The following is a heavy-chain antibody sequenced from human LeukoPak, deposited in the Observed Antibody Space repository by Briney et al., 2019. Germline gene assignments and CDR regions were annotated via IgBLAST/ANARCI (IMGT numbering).Heavy chain of an antibody. D-gene: IGHD1-26*01. CDR3: AKSSGSYSTDAFDI. V-gene: IGHV3-23*01. J-gene: IGHJ3*02. CDR2: ISGSGGSI. Sequence: PGGSLRLSCAASGFTFSSYAMSWVRQAPGKGLEWVSAISGSGGSIDYADSVKGRFTISRDNSKSTLYLQMNSLRAEDTALYYCAKSSGSYSTDAFDIWGQGTMVTVSS. CDR1: GFTFSSYA.